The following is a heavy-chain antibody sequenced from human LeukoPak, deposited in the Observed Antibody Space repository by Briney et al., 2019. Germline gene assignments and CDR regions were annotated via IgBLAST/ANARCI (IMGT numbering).Heavy chain of an antibody. CDR1: GFTLSSYA. J-gene: IGHJ4*02. V-gene: IGHV3-23*01. D-gene: IGHD2-15*01. CDR3: AKSTWGMLYGY. CDR2: ISGSGGST. Sequence: GSLRLSCAASGFTLSSYAMSWVRQAPGKGLEWVSAISGSGGSTYYADSVKGRFTISRDNSKNTLYLQMNSLRAEDTAVYYCAKSTWGMLYGYWGQGTLVTVSS.